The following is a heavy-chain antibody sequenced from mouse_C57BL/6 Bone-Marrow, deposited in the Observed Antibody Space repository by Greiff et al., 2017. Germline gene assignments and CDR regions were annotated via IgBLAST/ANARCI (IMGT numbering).Heavy chain of an antibody. D-gene: IGHD1-1*01. CDR3: ARRLLRMDY. V-gene: IGHV5-6*02. Sequence: DVKLVESGGDLVKPGGSLKLSCAASGFTFSSYGMSWVRQTPDKRLEWVATISSGGSYTYYPDSVKGRFTISRDNAKNTLYLQMSSLKSEDTAMYYCARRLLRMDYWGQGTSVTVSS. CDR1: GFTFSSYG. CDR2: ISSGGSYT. J-gene: IGHJ4*01.